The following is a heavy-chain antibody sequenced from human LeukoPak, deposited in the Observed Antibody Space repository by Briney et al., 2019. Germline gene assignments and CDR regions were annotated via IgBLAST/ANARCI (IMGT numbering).Heavy chain of an antibody. Sequence: GGSLRLSCAASGFTVSSNYMSWVRQAPGKGLEYVSAISSNGGSTYYANSVKGRFTISRDNSKNTLYLQMGSLRAEDMAVYYCARDAGYSSYNWFDPWGQGTLVTVSS. V-gene: IGHV3-64*01. CDR2: ISSNGGST. D-gene: IGHD6-19*01. CDR1: GFTVSSNY. CDR3: ARDAGYSSYNWFDP. J-gene: IGHJ5*02.